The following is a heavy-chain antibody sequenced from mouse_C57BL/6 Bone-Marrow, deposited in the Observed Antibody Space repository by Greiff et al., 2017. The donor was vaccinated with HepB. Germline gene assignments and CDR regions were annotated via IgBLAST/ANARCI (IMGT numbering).Heavy chain of an antibody. V-gene: IGHV1-4*01. CDR3: ASGLPYFDY. CDR1: GYTFTSYT. Sequence: LQESGAELARPGASVKMSCKASGYTFTSYTMHWVKQRPGQGLEWIGYINPSSGYTKYNQKFKDKATLTADKSSSTAYMQLSSLTSEDSAVYYCASGLPYFDYWGQGTTLTVSS. CDR2: INPSSGYT. D-gene: IGHD3-1*01. J-gene: IGHJ2*01.